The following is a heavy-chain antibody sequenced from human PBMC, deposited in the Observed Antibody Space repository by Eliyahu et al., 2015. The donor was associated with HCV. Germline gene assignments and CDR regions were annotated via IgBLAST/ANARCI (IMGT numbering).Heavy chain of an antibody. CDR2: ISSSSSYI. Sequence: EVQLVESGGGLVKPGGSLRLSCAASGFTFSSYSMNWVRQAPGKGLEWVSSISSSSSYIYYADSVKGRFTISRDNAKNSLYLQMNSLRAEDTAVYYCARGLHTDTKYFQHWGQGTLVTVSS. CDR3: ARGLHTDTKYFQH. J-gene: IGHJ1*01. CDR1: GFTFSSYS. V-gene: IGHV3-21*01.